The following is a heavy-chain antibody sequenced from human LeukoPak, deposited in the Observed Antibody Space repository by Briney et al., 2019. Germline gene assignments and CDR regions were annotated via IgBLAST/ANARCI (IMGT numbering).Heavy chain of an antibody. V-gene: IGHV4-39*01. CDR1: GGSISTNNYY. CDR2: IYYSGST. Sequence: SETLSLTCTVSGGSISTNNYYWGWIRQPPGKGLEWIGTIYYSGSTYYNPSLKSRVTISVDTSKNQFSLNLSSVTAADTAVYPGARHRGYYSGFDYWGQGTLVTVSS. J-gene: IGHJ4*02. CDR3: ARHRGYYSGFDY. D-gene: IGHD3-3*01.